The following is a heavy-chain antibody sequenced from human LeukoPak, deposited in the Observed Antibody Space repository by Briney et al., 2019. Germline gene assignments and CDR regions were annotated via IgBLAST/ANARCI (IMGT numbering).Heavy chain of an antibody. CDR1: GGSISSSSYY. J-gene: IGHJ4*02. CDR3: ARGGFSSRNYYYDSSGYYYLIPFDY. D-gene: IGHD3-22*01. Sequence: PSETLSLTCTVSGGSISSSSYYWSWIRQPPGKGLEWIGEINHSGSTNYNPSLKSRVTISVDTSKNQFSLKLSSVTAADTAVYYCARGGFSSRNYYYDSSGYYYLIPFDYWGQGTLVTVSS. CDR2: INHSGST. V-gene: IGHV4-39*07.